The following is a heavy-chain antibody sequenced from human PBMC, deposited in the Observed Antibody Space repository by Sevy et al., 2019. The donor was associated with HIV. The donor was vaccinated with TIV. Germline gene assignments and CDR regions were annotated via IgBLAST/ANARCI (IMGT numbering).Heavy chain of an antibody. Sequence: GGSLRLSCAASGFTFSIYAMSWVRQAPEKGLEWVSTISVSGGSTYYADSVKGRFTISRDNSKNTLYLQMNSLRAEDTAIYFCAKDHDNNWFDPWGQGTLVTVSS. CDR1: GFTFSIYA. D-gene: IGHD3-9*01. J-gene: IGHJ5*02. V-gene: IGHV3-23*01. CDR3: AKDHDNNWFDP. CDR2: ISVSGGST.